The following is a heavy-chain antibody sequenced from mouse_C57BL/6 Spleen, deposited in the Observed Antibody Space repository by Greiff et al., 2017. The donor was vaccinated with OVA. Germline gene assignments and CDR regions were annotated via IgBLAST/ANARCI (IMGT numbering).Heavy chain of an antibody. Sequence: EVMLVESGEGLVKPGGSLKLSCAASGFSFSSYAMSWVRQTPEKRLEWVAYISSGGDYIFSADTVKGRFTISRDNARHTLYLQMSSLKSEDTAMYYCTRAGDYGGYFDVWGTGTTVTVSS. CDR3: TRAGDYGGYFDV. D-gene: IGHD2-4*01. V-gene: IGHV5-9-1*02. CDR2: ISSGGDYI. J-gene: IGHJ1*03. CDR1: GFSFSSYA.